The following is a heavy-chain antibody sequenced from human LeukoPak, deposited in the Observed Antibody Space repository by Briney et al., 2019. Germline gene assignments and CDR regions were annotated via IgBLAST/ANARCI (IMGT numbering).Heavy chain of an antibody. J-gene: IGHJ4*02. CDR2: VIPIFGTA. D-gene: IGHD3-22*01. V-gene: IGHV1-69*13. CDR3: AREGVYDSSGYYYSRFDY. CDR1: GGTFSSYA. Sequence: SVKVSCKASGGTFSSYAISWVRQAPGQGLEWMGGVIPIFGTANYAQKFQGRVTITADESTSTAYMGLSSLRSEDTAVYYCAREGVYDSSGYYYSRFDYWGQGTLVTVSS.